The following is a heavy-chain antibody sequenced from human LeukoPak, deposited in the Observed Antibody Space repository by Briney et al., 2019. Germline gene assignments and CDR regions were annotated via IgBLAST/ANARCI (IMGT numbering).Heavy chain of an antibody. CDR2: ISAYNGNT. J-gene: IGHJ4*02. Sequence: ASVKVSCKASGSTFPSYGISWVRQAPGQGLEWMGWISAYNGNTNYAQKLQGRVTMTTDTSTSTAYMELRSLRSDDTAVYYCARDFLVVVPAAIGYDFWSGRRDYYFDYWGQGTLVTVSS. V-gene: IGHV1-18*01. D-gene: IGHD2-2*01. CDR1: GSTFPSYG. CDR3: ARDFLVVVPAAIGYDFWSGRRDYYFDY.